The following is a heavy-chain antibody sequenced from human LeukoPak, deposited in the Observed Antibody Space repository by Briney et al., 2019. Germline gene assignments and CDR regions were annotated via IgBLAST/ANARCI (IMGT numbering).Heavy chain of an antibody. Sequence: PSETLSLTCAVYGGSFSGYYWSWIRQPPGKGLEWIGEINHSGSTYYNPSLKSRVTISVDTSKNQFSLKLSSVTAADTAVYYCARINYYGSGSGPMDVWGKGTTVTVSS. CDR1: GGSFSGYY. D-gene: IGHD3-10*01. CDR3: ARINYYGSGSGPMDV. J-gene: IGHJ6*03. CDR2: INHSGST. V-gene: IGHV4-34*01.